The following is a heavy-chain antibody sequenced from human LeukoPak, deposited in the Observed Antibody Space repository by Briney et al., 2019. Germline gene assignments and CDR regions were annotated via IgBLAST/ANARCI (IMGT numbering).Heavy chain of an antibody. D-gene: IGHD3-10*01. CDR3: ARDRPNTGFDFDY. J-gene: IGHJ4*02. CDR1: GFTFSSCS. Sequence: GRSLRLSCAASGFTFSSCSVNWVRQAPGRGLEWLSYITSSSSTIYYADSVKGRFTISRDNAKNSLYLQMNSLRDEDTAVYYCARDRPNTGFDFDYWGRGTLVTVSS. V-gene: IGHV3-48*02. CDR2: ITSSSSTI.